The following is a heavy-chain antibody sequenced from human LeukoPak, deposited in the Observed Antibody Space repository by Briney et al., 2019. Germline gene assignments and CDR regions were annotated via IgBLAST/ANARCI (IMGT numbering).Heavy chain of an antibody. V-gene: IGHV2-5*01. Sequence: SGPTLVKPTQTLTLTCTFSGFSLTTTGVGVGWIRQTPGKALEWLALIYWNNDNRYSPSLRSRLTIIKDTSKNLVVLIMASMNPADTATYHCAHYGDYRCTYYCDYWGQGTPVTVSS. CDR1: GFSLTTTGVG. CDR3: AHYGDYRCTYYCDY. D-gene: IGHD4-17*01. CDR2: IYWNNDN. J-gene: IGHJ4*02.